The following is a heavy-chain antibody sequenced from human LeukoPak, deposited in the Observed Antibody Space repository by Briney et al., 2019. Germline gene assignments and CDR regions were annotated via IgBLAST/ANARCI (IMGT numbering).Heavy chain of an antibody. D-gene: IGHD3-22*01. CDR1: GFTFDDYA. J-gene: IGHJ4*02. Sequence: GRSLRLSCAASGFTFDDYAMLWVRQAPGKGLEGVSGISWNSGSIGYADSVKGRFTISRDNAKNSLYLQMNSLRAEDTALYYCAKGEGEYYYDSSGYPGGYWGQGTLVTVS. CDR3: AKGEGEYYYDSSGYPGGY. V-gene: IGHV3-9*01. CDR2: ISWNSGSI.